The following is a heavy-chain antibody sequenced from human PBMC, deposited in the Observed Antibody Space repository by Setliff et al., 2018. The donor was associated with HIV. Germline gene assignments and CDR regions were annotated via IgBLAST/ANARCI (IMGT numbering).Heavy chain of an antibody. V-gene: IGHV1-18*01. CDR3: ARLGSGWSDSYYYAMDI. J-gene: IGHJ6*02. Sequence: ASVKVSCKGLHFTFTNYGITWVRQAPGQGLEWMGWVNANDGSTSYALKLQGRVTLTRDTSTSRAYMELRSLRSDDTAVYFCARLGSGWSDSYYYAMDIWGQGTTVTVSS. CDR1: HFTFTNYG. CDR2: VNANDGST. D-gene: IGHD6-19*01.